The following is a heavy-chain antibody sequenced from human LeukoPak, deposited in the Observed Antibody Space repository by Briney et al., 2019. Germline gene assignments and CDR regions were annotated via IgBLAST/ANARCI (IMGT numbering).Heavy chain of an antibody. CDR1: GGSFSGYY. D-gene: IGHD1-26*01. V-gene: IGHV4-34*01. J-gene: IGHJ4*02. Sequence: SETLSLTCAVYGGSFSGYYWSWIRQPPGKGLEWIGEINHSGSTNYNPSLKSRVTISVDTSKNQFSLKLSSVTAADTAVYYCAECSGTYFSPFDYWGQGILVTVSS. CDR3: AECSGTYFSPFDY. CDR2: INHSGST.